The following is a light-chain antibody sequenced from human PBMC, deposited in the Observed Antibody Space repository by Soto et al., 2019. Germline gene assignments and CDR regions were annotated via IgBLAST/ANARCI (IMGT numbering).Light chain of an antibody. CDR1: SRDVGGYNY. V-gene: IGLV2-14*01. J-gene: IGLJ1*01. CDR2: EVT. Sequence: QSVLTQPASVSGSPGQSITISCTGTSRDVGGYNYVSWYQQHPGTAPKLMIYEVTDRPSGVSPRFSGSKSGNTASLTISGLRADDVADYYCSSYTSSSTLVFGTGTKVTVL. CDR3: SSYTSSSTLV.